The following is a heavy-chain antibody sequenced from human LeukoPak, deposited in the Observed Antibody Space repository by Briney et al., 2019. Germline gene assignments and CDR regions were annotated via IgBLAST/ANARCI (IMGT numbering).Heavy chain of an antibody. V-gene: IGHV4-39*07. Sequence: SETLSLTCTVSGGSISSSSYYWGWIRQPPGKGLEWIGSIYYSGNTNYNPSLKSRVTISIDTSKNQFSLKLRSVTAADTAVYYCARGPGYCSGGSCTRFDYWGQGTLVTASS. J-gene: IGHJ4*02. CDR1: GGSISSSSYY. CDR3: ARGPGYCSGGSCTRFDY. D-gene: IGHD2-15*01. CDR2: IYYSGNT.